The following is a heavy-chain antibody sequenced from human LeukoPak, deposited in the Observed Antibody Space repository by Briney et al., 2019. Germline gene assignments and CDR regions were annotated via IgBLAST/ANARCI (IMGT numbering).Heavy chain of an antibody. Sequence: PSETLSLTCTVSGGSLYFYYWSWIRQPAREGLEWIGRIYSTGSTNYSPSLKSRVTMSVDKSKNQFSLNLSSGTAADTAVYYCARGIADPYSFDSWGQGTLVTVSS. V-gene: IGHV4-4*07. CDR1: GGSLYFYY. CDR3: ARGIADPYSFDS. CDR2: IYSTGST. J-gene: IGHJ4*02. D-gene: IGHD6-13*01.